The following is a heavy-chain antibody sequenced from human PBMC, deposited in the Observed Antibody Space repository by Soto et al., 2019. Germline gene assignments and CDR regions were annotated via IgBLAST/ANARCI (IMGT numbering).Heavy chain of an antibody. CDR3: AKVGSSWYYHGMDV. CDR2: MNPNSGDT. V-gene: IGHV1-8*01. D-gene: IGHD6-13*01. J-gene: IGHJ6*02. Sequence: ASVKVSCKASGYSFSSYDINWVRQVTGQGLEWMGWMNPNSGDTGYAQKFQGRVTMTRNTSISTAYMELSSLRYEDTAVYYCAKVGSSWYYHGMDVWGQ. CDR1: GYSFSSYD.